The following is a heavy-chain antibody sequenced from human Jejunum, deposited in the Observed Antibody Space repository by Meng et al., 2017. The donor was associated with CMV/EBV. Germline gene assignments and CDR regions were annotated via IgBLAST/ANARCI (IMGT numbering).Heavy chain of an antibody. J-gene: IGHJ4*02. D-gene: IGHD1-26*01. CDR2: LYTGGSS. V-gene: IGHV3-53*01. Sequence: SGFTVNSISLGWVRQAPGKGLEWVSTLYTGGSSFYRDSVEGRFVISRDTSKNTLYLQMNSLRPEDTAIYYCAKGEGRPHYYFDYWGQGTLVTVSS. CDR1: GFTVNSIS. CDR3: AKGEGRPHYYFDY.